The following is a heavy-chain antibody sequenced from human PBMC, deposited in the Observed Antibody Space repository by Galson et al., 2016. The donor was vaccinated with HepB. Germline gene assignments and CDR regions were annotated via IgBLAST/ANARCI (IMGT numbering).Heavy chain of an antibody. CDR3: AGGLIGNVADN. CDR1: GLTVSNNY. V-gene: IGHV3-53*01. D-gene: IGHD2/OR15-2a*01. Sequence: SLRLSCAPSGLTVSNNYMNWIRQGPGKGLEWVAILYPNGNTYYGDSVMGRFTISRDNFKNTLYLQMNSLTADDTAVYYCAGGLIGNVADNWGQGTRVTVSS. J-gene: IGHJ4*02. CDR2: LYPNGNT.